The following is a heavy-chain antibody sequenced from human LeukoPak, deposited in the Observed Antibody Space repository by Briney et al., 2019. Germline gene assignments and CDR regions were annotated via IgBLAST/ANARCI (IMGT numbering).Heavy chain of an antibody. Sequence: QTGGSLRLSCAASGFTFSSYSMHWVRHAPGKGLEWVAVISDDGINKYYADSVKGRFTISRDNSRNTLYLQMNSLRAEDTAVYYCARDYGGNSDFDYWGQGTLVTVSS. CDR1: GFTFSSYS. V-gene: IGHV3-30-3*01. D-gene: IGHD4-23*01. J-gene: IGHJ4*02. CDR3: ARDYGGNSDFDY. CDR2: ISDDGINK.